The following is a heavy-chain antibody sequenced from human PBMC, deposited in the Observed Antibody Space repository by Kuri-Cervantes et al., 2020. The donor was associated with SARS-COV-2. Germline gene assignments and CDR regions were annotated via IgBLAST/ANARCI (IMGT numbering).Heavy chain of an antibody. J-gene: IGHJ4*02. D-gene: IGHD2-21*02. CDR3: AREDLGGDRRHWFDY. CDR2: INPNSGGT. V-gene: IGHV1-2*02. Sequence: GESLKISCKGSGYTFTGYYMHWVRQAPGQGLEWMGWINPNSGGTNYAQKFQGRVTMTRDTSISTAYMELGRLRSDDTAVYYCAREDLGGDRRHWFDYWGQGTLVTVSS. CDR1: GYTFTGYY.